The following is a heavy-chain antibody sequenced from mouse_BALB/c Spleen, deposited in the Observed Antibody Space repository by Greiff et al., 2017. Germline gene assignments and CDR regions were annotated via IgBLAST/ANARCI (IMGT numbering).Heavy chain of an antibody. J-gene: IGHJ4*01. CDR1: GFSLTSYG. CDR3: ARESGSRAYYAMES. CDR2: IWAGGST. D-gene: IGHD1-1*01. Sequence: VQLVESGPGLVAPSQSLSITCTVSGFSLTSYGVHWVRQPPGKGLEWLGVIWAGGSTNYNSALMSRLSISKDNSKSQVFLKMNSLQTDDTAMYYCARESGSRAYYAMESWGEGTSVTVSS. V-gene: IGHV2-9*02.